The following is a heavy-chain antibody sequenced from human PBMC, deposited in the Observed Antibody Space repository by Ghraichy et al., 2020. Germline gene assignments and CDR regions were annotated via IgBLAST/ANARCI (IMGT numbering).Heavy chain of an antibody. V-gene: IGHV3-23*01. Sequence: GGSLRLSCAASGFTFSSYAMSWVRQAPGKGLEWVSAISGSGGSTYYADSVKGRFTISRDNSKNTLYLQMNSLRAEDTAVYYCAKGLLWFGELSVDAFDIWGQGTMVTVSS. CDR3: AKGLLWFGELSVDAFDI. D-gene: IGHD3-10*01. CDR1: GFTFSSYA. J-gene: IGHJ3*02. CDR2: ISGSGGST.